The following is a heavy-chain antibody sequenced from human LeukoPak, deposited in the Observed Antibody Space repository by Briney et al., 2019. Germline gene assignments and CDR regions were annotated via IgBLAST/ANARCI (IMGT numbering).Heavy chain of an antibody. Sequence: GGSLRLSCAVSGITLSNYGMSWVRQAPGKGLEWVSGISGSGGNTYYADSVKGRFTISSDSSRNTVYFQLNNLRVEDTAIYYCAKASWVSSTDAVRWGQGTLVTVSS. CDR1: GITLSNYG. V-gene: IGHV3-23*01. J-gene: IGHJ4*02. CDR3: AKASWVSSTDAVR. D-gene: IGHD6-19*01. CDR2: ISGSGGNT.